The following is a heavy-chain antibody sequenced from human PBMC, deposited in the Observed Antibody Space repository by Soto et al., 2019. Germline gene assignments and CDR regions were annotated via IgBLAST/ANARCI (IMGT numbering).Heavy chain of an antibody. CDR1: GFTFDDYA. V-gene: IGHV3-9*01. Sequence: GGSLRLSCAASGFTFDDYAMHWVRQAPGKGLEWVSGISWNSGSIGYADSVKGRFTISRDNAKNSLYLQMNSLRAEDTALYYCAKSQPSSWYVAFDYWGQGTLVTVSS. J-gene: IGHJ4*02. D-gene: IGHD6-13*01. CDR2: ISWNSGSI. CDR3: AKSQPSSWYVAFDY.